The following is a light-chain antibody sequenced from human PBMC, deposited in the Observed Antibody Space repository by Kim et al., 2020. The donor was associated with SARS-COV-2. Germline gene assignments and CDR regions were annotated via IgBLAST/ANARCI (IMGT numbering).Light chain of an antibody. V-gene: IGLV3-19*01. Sequence: SELTQDPAVSVALGHTVRITCQGDSLRSYYASWYQQKPGQAPVLVIYGKNNRPSGIPDRFSGSSSGNTASLTITGAQAEDEADYYCNSRDSSGNRVFGGGTQLTVL. CDR1: SLRSYY. J-gene: IGLJ3*02. CDR3: NSRDSSGNRV. CDR2: GKN.